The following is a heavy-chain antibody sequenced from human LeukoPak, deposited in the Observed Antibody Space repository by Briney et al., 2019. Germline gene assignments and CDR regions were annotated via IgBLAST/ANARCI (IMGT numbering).Heavy chain of an antibody. CDR3: ARGLRDRYGMDV. J-gene: IGHJ6*02. Sequence: GGSLRLSCVASGFTFDTYWMHWVRQAPGKGLVWVSRIHRDGNNINYAGFVQGRFTVSRDNAKNTLYLQMHSLRVEDTAMYYCARGLRDRYGMDVWGQGTTVTVSS. CDR1: GFTFDTYW. CDR2: IHRDGNNI. V-gene: IGHV3-74*01.